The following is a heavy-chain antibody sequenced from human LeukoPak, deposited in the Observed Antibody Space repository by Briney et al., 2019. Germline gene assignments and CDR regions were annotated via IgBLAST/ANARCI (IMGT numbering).Heavy chain of an antibody. CDR2: ISSSGSTI. Sequence: PGGSLRLSCAASGFTFSSYEMNWVRQAPGKGLEWVSYISSSGSTIYYADSVKGRFTISRDNAKNSLYLQMNSLRAEDTAVYYCARDLVRVMAGTTSGYWGQGTLVTVSS. CDR1: GFTFSSYE. CDR3: ARDLVRVMAGTTSGY. J-gene: IGHJ4*02. D-gene: IGHD1-7*01. V-gene: IGHV3-48*03.